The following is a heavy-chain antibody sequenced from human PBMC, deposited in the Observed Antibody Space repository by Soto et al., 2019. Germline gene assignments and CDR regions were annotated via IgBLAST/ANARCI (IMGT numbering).Heavy chain of an antibody. CDR2: ISYDGSNK. V-gene: IGHV3-30-3*01. D-gene: IGHD6-19*01. CDR3: ARVPSSGWGPFQH. Sequence: GGALRLSCAASGFTFSSYSMHWVRQAPGKGLEWVAVISYDGSNKYYADSVKGRFTISRDNSKNTLYLQMNSLRAEDTAVYYCARVPSSGWGPFQHWGQGTLVTVSS. J-gene: IGHJ1*01. CDR1: GFTFSSYS.